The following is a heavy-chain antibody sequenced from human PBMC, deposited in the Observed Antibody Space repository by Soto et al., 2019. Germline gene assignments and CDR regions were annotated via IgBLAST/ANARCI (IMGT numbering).Heavy chain of an antibody. V-gene: IGHV3-23*01. Sequence: LRLSCAASGFTFSTNTMTWVRQAPGKGLEWVSAISANGGTTYYAASVKGRFTASRDDSKNTLYLQMNSLRAEDTAVYYCAKAGIADFWGQGTLVTVSS. J-gene: IGHJ4*02. CDR1: GFTFSTNT. CDR3: AKAGIADF. CDR2: ISANGGTT. D-gene: IGHD6-13*01.